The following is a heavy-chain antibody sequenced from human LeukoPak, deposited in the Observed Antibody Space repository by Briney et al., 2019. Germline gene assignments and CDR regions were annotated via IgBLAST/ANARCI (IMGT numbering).Heavy chain of an antibody. CDR2: ISYDGSNK. V-gene: IGHV3-30-3*01. D-gene: IGHD2-2*01. CDR1: GFTFSSYA. J-gene: IGHJ4*02. Sequence: GRSLRLSCAASGFTFSSYAMHWVREAPGKGLERVAVISYDGSNKYYADSVKGRFTISRDNSKNTLYLQINSLRAEDTAVYYCARSEGSYARGYVDYWGQGTLVTVSS. CDR3: ARSEGSYARGYVDY.